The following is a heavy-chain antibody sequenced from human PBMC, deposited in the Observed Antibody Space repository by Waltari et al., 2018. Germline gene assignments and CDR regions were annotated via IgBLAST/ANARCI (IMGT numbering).Heavy chain of an antibody. CDR3: SRSPAGYSRSDY. D-gene: IGHD5-18*01. J-gene: IGHJ4*02. V-gene: IGHV3-74*01. CDR1: GFAFSSYR. CDR2: IDDDGSGT. Sequence: EVRLEESGGGLVQPGGSLRLSGAASGFAFSSYRMHWVRQAPGKGLVWVSRIDDDGSGTTYADSVMGRFTISRDNAKNTVYLEMNSLRAEDTAVYYCSRSPAGYSRSDYWGQGTLVTVSS.